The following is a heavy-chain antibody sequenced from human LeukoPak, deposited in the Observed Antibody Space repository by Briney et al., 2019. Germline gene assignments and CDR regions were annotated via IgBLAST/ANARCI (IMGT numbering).Heavy chain of an antibody. Sequence: GGSLRLSCAASGFTFSSYAMHWVRQAPGKGLEWVAVISYDRSNKYYADSVKGRFTISRDNSKNTLYLQMNSLRAEDTAVYYCARGSPRPYYDFWSGYYNWFDPWGQGTLVTVSS. CDR1: GFTFSSYA. J-gene: IGHJ5*02. CDR2: ISYDRSNK. D-gene: IGHD3-3*01. CDR3: ARGSPRPYYDFWSGYYNWFDP. V-gene: IGHV3-30*01.